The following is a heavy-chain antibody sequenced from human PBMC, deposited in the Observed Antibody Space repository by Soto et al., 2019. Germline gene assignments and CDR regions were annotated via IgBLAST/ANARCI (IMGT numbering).Heavy chain of an antibody. D-gene: IGHD2-2*01. CDR1: GFTFSNAW. Sequence: GSLRLSCAASGFTFSNAWMSWVRQAPGKGLEWVGRIKSKTDGGTTDYAAPVKGRFTISRDDSKNTLYLQMNSLKTEDTAVYYCTTDDVVVPAAIANYYYYGMDVWGQGTTVTVSS. CDR3: TTDDVVVPAAIANYYYYGMDV. V-gene: IGHV3-15*01. CDR2: IKSKTDGGTT. J-gene: IGHJ6*02.